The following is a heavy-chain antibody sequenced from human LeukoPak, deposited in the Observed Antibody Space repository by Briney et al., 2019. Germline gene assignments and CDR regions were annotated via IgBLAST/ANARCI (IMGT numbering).Heavy chain of an antibody. Sequence: GESLKISCKGSGYSFTSYWIGWVRQMPGKGLEWMGIIYPGDSDTRYSPSFQGQVTISADKSISTAYLQWSSLKASDTAMYYCASSARYSYGTFYYYYGMDVWGQGTTVTVSS. CDR1: GYSFTSYW. V-gene: IGHV5-51*01. D-gene: IGHD5-18*01. CDR3: ASSARYSYGTFYYYYGMDV. J-gene: IGHJ6*02. CDR2: IYPGDSDT.